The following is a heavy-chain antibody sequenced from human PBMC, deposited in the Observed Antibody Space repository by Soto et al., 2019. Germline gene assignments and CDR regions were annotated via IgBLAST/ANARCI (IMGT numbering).Heavy chain of an antibody. Sequence: GESLKISCTGSGYNFTHYWIGWVRQMPGKGLEWMGIIYPGDSDTKYNPSFQGQVTISADKSITTTYLQWSSLKASDTAIYYCAASIFYYGMDVWGQGTTVTVSS. J-gene: IGHJ6*02. V-gene: IGHV5-51*01. CDR2: IYPGDSDT. CDR1: GYNFTHYW. CDR3: AASIFYYGMDV.